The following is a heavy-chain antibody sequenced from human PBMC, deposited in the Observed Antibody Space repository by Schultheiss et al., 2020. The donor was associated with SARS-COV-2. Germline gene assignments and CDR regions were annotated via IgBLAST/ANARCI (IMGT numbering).Heavy chain of an antibody. CDR3: ARGPEYFDY. CDR2: ISSSSSTI. CDR1: GFTFSSYR. V-gene: IGHV3-48*01. Sequence: GGSLRLSCAASGFTFSSYRMNWVRQAPGKGLEWVSYISSSSSTIYYADSLKGRFTISRDNARNSLFLQMNSLRAEDTAVYYCARGPEYFDYWGQGTLVTVSS. J-gene: IGHJ4*02.